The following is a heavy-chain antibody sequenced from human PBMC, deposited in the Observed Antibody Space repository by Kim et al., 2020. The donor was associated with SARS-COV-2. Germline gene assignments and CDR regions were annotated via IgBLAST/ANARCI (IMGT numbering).Heavy chain of an antibody. D-gene: IGHD1-26*01. CDR1: GFTFSSSA. Sequence: GGSLRLSCAASGFTFSSSAMSWVRQAPGEGLEWVSGIISGGNTDYSASVKDRFTISRNNSKNTRTLQINSLRAADAAVYYCARVGGFDSWGEGTLVTVSS. V-gene: IGHV3-23*01. CDR2: IISGGNT. CDR3: ARVGGFDS. J-gene: IGHJ4*02.